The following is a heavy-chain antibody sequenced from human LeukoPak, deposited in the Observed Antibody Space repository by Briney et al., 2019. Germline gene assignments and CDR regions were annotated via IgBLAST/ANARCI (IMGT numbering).Heavy chain of an antibody. CDR1: GGSISSSSYY. J-gene: IGHJ4*02. V-gene: IGHV4-39*07. D-gene: IGHD3-22*01. CDR3: ARSSYDSSGYYYLFDY. CDR2: IYYSGST. Sequence: SETLSLTCTVSGGSISSSSYYWGWIRQPPGKGLEWIGNIYYSGSTYYNPSPKSRVTISVDTSKNQFSLKLSSVTAADTAVYYCARSSYDSSGYYYLFDYWGQGALVTVSS.